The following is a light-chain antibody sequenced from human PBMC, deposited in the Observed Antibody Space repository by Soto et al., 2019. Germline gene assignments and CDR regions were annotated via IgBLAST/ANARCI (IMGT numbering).Light chain of an antibody. J-gene: IGKJ4*01. CDR3: QHCSSWPLT. Sequence: EIVLSQSPATLSLSPGERATVSCRASQSVSSYLACYQQKPGQAPRLLISDASNRATGIPARFSGSGAGTDFTLTISSLEPEDCSVYYCQHCSSWPLTFGGGTKVEIK. CDR2: DAS. CDR1: QSVSSY. V-gene: IGKV3-11*01.